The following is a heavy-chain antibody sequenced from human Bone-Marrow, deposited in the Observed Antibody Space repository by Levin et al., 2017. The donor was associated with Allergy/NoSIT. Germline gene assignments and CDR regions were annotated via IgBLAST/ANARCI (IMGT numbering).Heavy chain of an antibody. Sequence: AGESLKISCKSSGYIFTDYYMHWVRQAPGQGLEYMGRINPNNGDTDYTRKFQDRVTMTTDTSTSTAYMELSSLGSDDTAIYYCARDRGGLQYPKRPEDWGQGTLVTVSS. V-gene: IGHV1-2*06. CDR1: GYIFTDYY. D-gene: IGHD3-10*01. CDR3: ARDRGGLQYPKRPED. CDR2: INPNNGDT. J-gene: IGHJ1*01.